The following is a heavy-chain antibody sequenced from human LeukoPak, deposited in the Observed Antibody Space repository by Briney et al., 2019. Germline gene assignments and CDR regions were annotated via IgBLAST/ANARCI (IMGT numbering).Heavy chain of an antibody. CDR1: GFTFSSYA. D-gene: IGHD3-9*01. CDR3: AKDWDYDILTGPTSHP. V-gene: IGHV3-23*01. J-gene: IGHJ5*02. Sequence: SGGSLRLSCAASGFTFSSYAMSWVRQAPGKGLEWVSAISGSGGSTYYADSVKGRFTISRDNSKNTLYLQMNSLRAEDTAVYYCAKDWDYDILTGPTSHPWGQGTLVTVSS. CDR2: ISGSGGST.